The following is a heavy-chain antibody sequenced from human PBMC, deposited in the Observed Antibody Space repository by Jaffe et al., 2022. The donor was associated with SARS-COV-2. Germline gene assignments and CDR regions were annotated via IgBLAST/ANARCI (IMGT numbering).Heavy chain of an antibody. CDR1: GGSIRSSSYH. V-gene: IGHV4-39*02. J-gene: IGHJ6*02. Sequence: QLQLQESGPGLVKPSETLSLTCTVSGGSIRSSSYHWGWIRQPPGKGLEWIGSIHYSGTTYDDPSLKSRLTMSVDTPKNQFSLKLSSVTASDTAVYYCARENYSYYGMDVWGQGTTVTVSS. CDR2: IHYSGTT. CDR3: ARENYSYYGMDV.